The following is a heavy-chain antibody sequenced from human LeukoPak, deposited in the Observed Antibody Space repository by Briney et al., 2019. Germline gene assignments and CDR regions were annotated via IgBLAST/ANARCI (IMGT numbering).Heavy chain of an antibody. Sequence: ASVKVSCKASGGTFSSYAISWVRQAAGQGLEWMGRIIPILGIANYAQKFQGRVTITADKSTRTAYMELSSLRSEDTAVYYCARDPRRCSGGSCYALYTYYYYYGMDVWGQGTTVTVSS. CDR3: ARDPRRCSGGSCYALYTYYYYYGMDV. D-gene: IGHD2-15*01. J-gene: IGHJ6*02. V-gene: IGHV1-69*04. CDR1: GGTFSSYA. CDR2: IIPILGIA.